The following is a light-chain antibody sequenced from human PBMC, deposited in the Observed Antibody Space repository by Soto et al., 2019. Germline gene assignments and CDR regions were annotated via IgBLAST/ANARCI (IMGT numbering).Light chain of an antibody. CDR3: QQYNTVPPT. J-gene: IGKJ5*01. CDR1: QTVLYRSNNKNY. CDR2: WAS. V-gene: IGKV4-1*01. Sequence: DIVMTQSPDSLAVSLGERATINCKSSQTVLYRSNNKNYLAWYQQKPRQPPKLLIYWASTRESGVPDRFSGRGSGTDFTLTISNLQAEDVAVYYCQQYNTVPPTFGQGTRLEIK.